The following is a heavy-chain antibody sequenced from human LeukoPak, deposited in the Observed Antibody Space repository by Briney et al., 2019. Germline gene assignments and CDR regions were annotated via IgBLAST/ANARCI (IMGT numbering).Heavy chain of an antibody. V-gene: IGHV1-2*02. J-gene: IGHJ4*02. CDR3: ARGNYCSGVTCYGDFDY. CDR1: GYTFTDYY. CDR2: INPNSGGT. D-gene: IGHD2-15*01. Sequence: ASVKVSCKASGYTFTDYYMYWVRQAPGQGLEWMGWINPNSGGTNYAQKFQGRVTMTRDTSIRAAYMELNRLRSDDTAVFYCARGNYCSGVTCYGDFDYWGQGTLVTVFS.